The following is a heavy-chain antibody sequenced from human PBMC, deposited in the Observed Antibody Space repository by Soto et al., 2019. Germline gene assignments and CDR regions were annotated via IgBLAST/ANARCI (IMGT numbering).Heavy chain of an antibody. Sequence: EVQLVESGGGLVQPGGSLRLSCAASGFTFSSYWMSWVRQAPGKGLEWVANIKQDGSEKYYVDSVKGRFAIARDTAKNSLYLQMNSRRAVDQAVYYCARSIAARLNWFDPWGQGTLVTVSS. D-gene: IGHD6-6*01. J-gene: IGHJ5*02. CDR3: ARSIAARLNWFDP. CDR1: GFTFSSYW. V-gene: IGHV3-7*01. CDR2: IKQDGSEK.